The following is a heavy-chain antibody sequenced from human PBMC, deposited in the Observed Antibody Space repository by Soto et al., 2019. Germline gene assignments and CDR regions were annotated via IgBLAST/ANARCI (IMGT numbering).Heavy chain of an antibody. CDR2: ISYDGSNK. D-gene: IGHD2-2*01. J-gene: IGHJ6*02. CDR3: AREGLVVVPAGPYRDYDYYGRDA. CDR1: HFNVISYA. Sequence: LSLACAAAHFNVISYARHCVRQAQGTGLEWVAVISYDGSNKYYADSVKGRFTISRDNSKNTLYLQMNSLRAEDTAVYYCAREGLVVVPAGPYRDYDYYGRDAWGQGGTATVS. V-gene: IGHV3-30-3*01.